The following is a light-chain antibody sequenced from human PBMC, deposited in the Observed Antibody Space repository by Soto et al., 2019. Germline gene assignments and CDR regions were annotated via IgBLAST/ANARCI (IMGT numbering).Light chain of an antibody. Sequence: EIVMTQSPATLSVSPGERATLSCRASQSVGSNLAWFQQKRGQTPRLLIYDASARATGMPARFSGSGSGTEFTLTISSLQSEDFATYYCQHADSFPLITFGQGTRLDIK. CDR3: QHADSFPLIT. CDR2: DAS. V-gene: IGKV3-15*01. CDR1: QSVGSN. J-gene: IGKJ5*01.